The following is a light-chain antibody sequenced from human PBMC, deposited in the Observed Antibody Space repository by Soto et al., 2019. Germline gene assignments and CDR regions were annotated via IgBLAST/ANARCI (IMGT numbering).Light chain of an antibody. CDR3: QQYGSSPT. V-gene: IGKV3-20*01. Sequence: EIVLTQSPGTLSLSPGETATLSCRASQSPTSSYLAWYQQRPGQAPSLLIYGASRRATGIPDRFSGSGSGTDFTLTISRLEPEDFAVYYCQQYGSSPTFGQGTRLEI. CDR1: QSPTSSY. CDR2: GAS. J-gene: IGKJ5*01.